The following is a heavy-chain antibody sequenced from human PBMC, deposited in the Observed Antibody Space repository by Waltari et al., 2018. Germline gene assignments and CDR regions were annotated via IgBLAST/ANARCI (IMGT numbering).Heavy chain of an antibody. CDR1: GGSISSGSYY. Sequence: QVQLQESGPGLVKPSPTLSLTCTVSGGSISSGSYYWSWIRQPAGKGLEWIGSIHNSGSNNYNPSLKSRVTISVDTSKNQFSLKLSSVTAADTAVYYCARGHYDFWSGYYSEPEAAPHAFDIWGQGTMVTVSS. J-gene: IGHJ3*02. CDR3: ARGHYDFWSGYYSEPEAAPHAFDI. CDR2: IHNSGSN. D-gene: IGHD3-3*01. V-gene: IGHV4-61*09.